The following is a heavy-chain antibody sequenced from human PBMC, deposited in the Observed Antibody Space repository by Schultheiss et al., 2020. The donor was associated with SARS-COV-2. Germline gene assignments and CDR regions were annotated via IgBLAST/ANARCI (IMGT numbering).Heavy chain of an antibody. D-gene: IGHD6-19*01. CDR2: MNPNSGNT. CDR3: AKEMDSSGWFSNFDY. CDR1: GYTFTSYD. J-gene: IGHJ4*02. V-gene: IGHV1-8*02. Sequence: ASVKVSCKASGYTFTSYDINWVRQATGQGLEWMGWMNPNSGNTGYAQKLQGRVTMTTDTSTSTAYMELRSLRSDDTAVYYCAKEMDSSGWFSNFDYWGQGTLVTVSS.